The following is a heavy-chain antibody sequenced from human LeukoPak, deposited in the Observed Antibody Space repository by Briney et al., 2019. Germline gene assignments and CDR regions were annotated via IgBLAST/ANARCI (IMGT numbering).Heavy chain of an antibody. CDR3: ARDTGTVVDY. V-gene: IGHV4-59*01. CDR1: GGSISTYY. D-gene: IGHD4-23*01. Sequence: PSETLSLTCTVSGGSISTYYWSWIRQPPGKGLEWIGYIYYSGSTNYNPSPKSRVTTSVDTSKNQFSLELSSVTAADTAVYYCARDTGTVVDYWGQGTLVTVSS. CDR2: IYYSGST. J-gene: IGHJ4*02.